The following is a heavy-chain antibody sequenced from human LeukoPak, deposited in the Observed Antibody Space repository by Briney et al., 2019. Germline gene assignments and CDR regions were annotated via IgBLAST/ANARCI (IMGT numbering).Heavy chain of an antibody. V-gene: IGHV4-30-4*08. CDR3: ARGVGDIVVVPAADIGFDY. CDR2: IYYSGST. CDR1: GGSISSRDYY. Sequence: SETMSLTCTDSGGSISSRDYYWSWIRQPPPNDPEWIGYIYYSGSTYYNPSLKSRVTISVDTSKNQFSLKLSSVTAADTAVYYCARGVGDIVVVPAADIGFDYWGQGTLVTVSS. J-gene: IGHJ4*02. D-gene: IGHD2-2*01.